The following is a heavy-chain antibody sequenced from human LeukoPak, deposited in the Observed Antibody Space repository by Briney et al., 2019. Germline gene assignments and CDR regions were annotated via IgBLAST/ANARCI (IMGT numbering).Heavy chain of an antibody. CDR3: ARDLRIAAAGYYYYGMDV. V-gene: IGHV4-59*01. CDR2: IYYSGST. J-gene: IGHJ6*02. CDR1: GGSISSYY. Sequence: PLETLSLTCTVSGGSISSYYWSWIRQPPGKGLEWIGYIYYSGSTNYNPSLKSRVTISVDTSKNQFSLKLSSVTAADTAVYYCARDLRIAAAGYYYYGMDVWGQGTTVTVSS. D-gene: IGHD6-13*01.